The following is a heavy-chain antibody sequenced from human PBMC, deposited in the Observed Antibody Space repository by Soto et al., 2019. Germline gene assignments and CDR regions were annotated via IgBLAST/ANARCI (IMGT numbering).Heavy chain of an antibody. V-gene: IGHV1-8*01. CDR3: ARLARRTDAD. J-gene: IGHJ4*02. Sequence: ASVKVSCKASGYTFTSYDINWVRQATGQGLEWMGWMNPNSGNTGYAQKFQGRVTITADESTSTAYMELSSLRSEDTAVYYCARLARRTDADWGQGTLVTVSS. CDR2: MNPNSGNT. CDR1: GYTFTSYD.